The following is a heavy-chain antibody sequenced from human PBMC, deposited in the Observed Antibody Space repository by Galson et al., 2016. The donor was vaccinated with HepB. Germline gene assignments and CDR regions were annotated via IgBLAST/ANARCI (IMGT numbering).Heavy chain of an antibody. V-gene: IGHV1-2*02. D-gene: IGHD2-2*01. J-gene: IGHJ6*02. CDR1: GYTFTGYY. Sequence: SVKVSCKASGYTFTGYYMHWVRQAPGQGLEWMGWINPNTGATKSAQKFQGRVSMTRDTSSNTAYMELSRLTSDDTAVYFCARSGGATPQCTEGYRYGMDVWGQGTTVTVSS. CDR3: ARSGGATPQCTEGYRYGMDV. CDR2: INPNTGAT.